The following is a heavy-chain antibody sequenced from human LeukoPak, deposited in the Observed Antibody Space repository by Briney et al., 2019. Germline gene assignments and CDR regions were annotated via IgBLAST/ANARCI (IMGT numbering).Heavy chain of an antibody. D-gene: IGHD5-18*01. J-gene: IGHJ4*02. CDR1: GYTFTAYY. Sequence: ASVKVSCKASGYTFTAYYTHWVRQAPGQGLEWMGWINPNSGGTNYAQKFQGRVTMTRDTSITTAYMELSRVRSDDTAVYYCARAADTTMVTGYWGQGTLVTVSS. V-gene: IGHV1-2*02. CDR2: INPNSGGT. CDR3: ARAADTTMVTGY.